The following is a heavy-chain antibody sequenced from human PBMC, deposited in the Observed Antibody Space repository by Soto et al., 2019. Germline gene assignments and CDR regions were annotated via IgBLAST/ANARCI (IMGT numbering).Heavy chain of an antibody. Sequence: GASVKVSCKTSGYIFSDYAIHWVRRAPGQRLEWMGWINVDDGNTRSSQKFQDRLAFTRDTSANTAYLELSSLRSEDTAVYYCAMSYDFWSGPAPYFPHWGKGTLVTVSS. D-gene: IGHD3-3*01. CDR3: AMSYDFWSGPAPYFPH. V-gene: IGHV1-3*01. CDR1: GYIFSDYA. J-gene: IGHJ1*01. CDR2: INVDDGNT.